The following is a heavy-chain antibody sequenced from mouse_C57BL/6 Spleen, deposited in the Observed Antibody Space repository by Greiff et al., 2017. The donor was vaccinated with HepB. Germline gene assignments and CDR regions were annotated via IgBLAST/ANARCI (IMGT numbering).Heavy chain of an antibody. CDR1: GYTFTSYW. V-gene: IGHV1-64*01. J-gene: IGHJ4*01. Sequence: QVQLQQPGAELVKPGASVKLSCKASGYTFTSYWMHWVKQRPGQGLEWIGMIHPNSGSTNYNEKFKSKATLTVDKSSSTAYMQLSSLTSEDSAVYYCARTKGSLYSNAAMDYWGQGTSVTVSS. D-gene: IGHD2-5*01. CDR2: IHPNSGST. CDR3: ARTKGSLYSNAAMDY.